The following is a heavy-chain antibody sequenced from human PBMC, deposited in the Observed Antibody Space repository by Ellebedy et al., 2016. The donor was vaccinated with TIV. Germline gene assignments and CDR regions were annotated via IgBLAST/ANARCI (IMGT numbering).Heavy chain of an antibody. Sequence: GESLKISCAASGFTFSSYAMSWVRQAPGKGLEWVSAISGSGGSTYYADSVKGRFTISRDNSKNTLYLQMNSLRAEDTAVYYCAKDWGDSGSYYAVVGLARSAFDIWGQGTMVTVSS. CDR2: ISGSGGST. D-gene: IGHD1-26*01. V-gene: IGHV3-23*01. CDR1: GFTFSSYA. J-gene: IGHJ3*02. CDR3: AKDWGDSGSYYAVVGLARSAFDI.